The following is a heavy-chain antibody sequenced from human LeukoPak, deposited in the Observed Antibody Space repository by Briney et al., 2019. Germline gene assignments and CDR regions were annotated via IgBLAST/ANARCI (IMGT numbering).Heavy chain of an antibody. CDR2: IKEDGSEI. Sequence: PGGSLRLSCAASGFTFSSYRMSWVRQAPGKGLEWVANIKEDGSEIHYVDSVKGRFTISRDNAKNSLYLQMNSLRAEDTSVYYCAREGSGRYVGTGAQSWGRGTLVTVSS. J-gene: IGHJ5*02. V-gene: IGHV3-7*01. CDR1: GFTFSSYR. CDR3: AREGSGRYVGTGAQS. D-gene: IGHD6-19*01.